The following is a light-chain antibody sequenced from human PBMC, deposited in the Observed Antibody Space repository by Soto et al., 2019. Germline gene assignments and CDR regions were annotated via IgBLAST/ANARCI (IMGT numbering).Light chain of an antibody. Sequence: EIVLTQSPGTLSLATGVGAALCCRASQSVSSKLAWYQQRPGQAPRLLIYSASTRATGIPARFSGSGSGTEFTLTIGRLQSEDCSVYYRHQYNHGLTWTFGQGTKVDI. CDR2: SAS. V-gene: IGKV3-15*01. CDR3: HQYNHGLTWT. J-gene: IGKJ1*01. CDR1: QSVSSK.